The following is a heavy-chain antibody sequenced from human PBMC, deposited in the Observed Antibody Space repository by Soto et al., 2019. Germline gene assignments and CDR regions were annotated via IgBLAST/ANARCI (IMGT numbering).Heavy chain of an antibody. CDR1: GGTFSSYA. J-gene: IGHJ6*02. CDR2: IIPIFGTA. V-gene: IGHV1-69*13. CDR3: ARDLVYEGDTAMAYGMDV. D-gene: IGHD5-18*01. Sequence: ASVKVSCKASGGTFSSYAISWVRQAPGQGLEWMGGIIPIFGTANYAQKFQGRVTITADESTSTAYMELSRLRSDDTAVYYCARDLVYEGDTAMAYGMDVWGQGTTVTVSS.